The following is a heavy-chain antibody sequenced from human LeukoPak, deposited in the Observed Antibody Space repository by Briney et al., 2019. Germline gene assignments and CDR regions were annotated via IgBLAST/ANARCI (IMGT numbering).Heavy chain of an antibody. D-gene: IGHD2-2*01. J-gene: IGHJ6*04. CDR3: ARGRYCSSTSCYLYYGMDV. CDR2: INHSGST. Sequence: SETLSLTCAVYGGSFSGYHWSWIRQPPGKGLEWIGEINHSGSTNYNPSLKSRVTISVDTSKNQFSLKLSSVTAADTAVYYCARGRYCSSTSCYLYYGMDVWGKGTTVTVSS. V-gene: IGHV4-34*01. CDR1: GGSFSGYH.